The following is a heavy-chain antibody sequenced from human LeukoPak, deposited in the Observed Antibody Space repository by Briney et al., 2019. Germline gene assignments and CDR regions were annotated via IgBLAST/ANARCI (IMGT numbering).Heavy chain of an antibody. D-gene: IGHD6-19*01. CDR3: APRGIAVAGFDY. V-gene: IGHV3-21*01. CDR2: ISSSSSYI. J-gene: IGHJ4*02. Sequence: GGSLRLSCAASGFTFDDYAMHWVRQAPGKGLEWVSSISSSSSYIYYADSVKGRFTISRDNAKNSLYLQMNSLRAEDTAVYYCAPRGIAVAGFDYWGQGTLVTVSS. CDR1: GFTFDDYA.